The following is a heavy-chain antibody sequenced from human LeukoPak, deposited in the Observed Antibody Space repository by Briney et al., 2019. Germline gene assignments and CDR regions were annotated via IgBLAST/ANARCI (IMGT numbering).Heavy chain of an antibody. V-gene: IGHV3-11*01. CDR2: ISNTGHSF. D-gene: IGHD1-26*01. J-gene: IGHJ4*02. CDR3: ARGGAWEGGDY. CDR1: GFTFSDYY. Sequence: GGSLRLSCAASGFTFSDYYMTWIRQAPGKGLEWVSHISNTGHSFYHTDPVKGRFTISRDNARNSLFLQLNSLRDEDTAVYYCARGGAWEGGDYWGQGTLVTVSS.